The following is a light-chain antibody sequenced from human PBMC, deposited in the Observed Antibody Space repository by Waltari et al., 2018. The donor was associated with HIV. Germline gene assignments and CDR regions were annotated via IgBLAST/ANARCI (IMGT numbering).Light chain of an antibody. Sequence: QSVLTQPPSASGTPGQRVTISCSGSSSNIGSNYVYWYQQLPGTAPKLIIHRNKQPPSVVPDLFSCSSASTAASLVISVLRSDDEADYYCAACDNSLSLLFGGGTKLTVL. CDR3: AACDNSLSLL. J-gene: IGLJ2*01. CDR1: SSNIGSNY. V-gene: IGLV1-47*01. CDR2: RNK.